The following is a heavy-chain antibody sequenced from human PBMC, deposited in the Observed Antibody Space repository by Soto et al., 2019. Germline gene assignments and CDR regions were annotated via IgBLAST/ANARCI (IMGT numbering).Heavy chain of an antibody. CDR3: ARGQKLFQDGRFDY. D-gene: IGHD1-1*01. J-gene: IGHJ4*02. CDR1: GYTFTSYG. V-gene: IGHV1-18*01. CDR2: ISAYNGNT. Sequence: QVPLVQSGAEVKKPGASVRVSCKASGYTFTSYGITWVRQAPGQGLEWMGWISAYNGNTNYAQRLQGRVTMTTDTATTAASMELRSLRSDDTAVYYCARGQKLFQDGRFDYWGQGTLVTVSS.